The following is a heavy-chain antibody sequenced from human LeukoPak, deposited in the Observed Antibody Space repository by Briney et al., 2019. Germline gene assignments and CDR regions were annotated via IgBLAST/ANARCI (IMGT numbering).Heavy chain of an antibody. CDR1: GYTFTSYD. J-gene: IGHJ6*01. CDR2: MNPNSGNT. Sequence: AASVKVSCKASGYTFTSYDINWVRQATGQGLEWVGWMNPNSGNTGYAQKCQGRVTMTRNNCISTAYMELSSLRSEDTAVYYCAREVATDYYYYYGMDVWGQGTTVTVSS. CDR3: AREVATDYYYYYGMDV. D-gene: IGHD5-12*01. V-gene: IGHV1-8*01.